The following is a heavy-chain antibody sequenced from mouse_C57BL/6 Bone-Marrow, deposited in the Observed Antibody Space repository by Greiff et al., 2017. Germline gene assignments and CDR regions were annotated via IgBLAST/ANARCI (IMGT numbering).Heavy chain of an antibody. CDR1: GYTFTDYY. CDR2: INPYNGGT. J-gene: IGHJ3*01. CDR3: ATDGYYGWFAY. V-gene: IGHV1-19*01. D-gene: IGHD2-3*01. Sequence: EVQLQQSGPVLVKPGASVKMSCKASGYTFTDYYMNWVKQSHGKSLEWIGVINPYNGGTSYNQKFKGKATLTVDKSSSTAYMELNSLTSEDSEVYYCATDGYYGWFAYWGQGTLVTVSA.